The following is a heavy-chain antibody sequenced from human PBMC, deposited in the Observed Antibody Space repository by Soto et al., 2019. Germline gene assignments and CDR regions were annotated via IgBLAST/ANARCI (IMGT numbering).Heavy chain of an antibody. CDR2: IYYSGST. Sequence: QVQLQESGPGLVKPSETLSLTCTVSGGSISSYYWSWIRQPPGKGLEWIGYIYYSGSTNYNPSLKSRVTISVDTSKNQFSLKLSSVTAADTAVYYCASREYDSSGYYYGYYDYWGQGTLVTVSS. J-gene: IGHJ4*02. D-gene: IGHD3-22*01. V-gene: IGHV4-59*01. CDR1: GGSISSYY. CDR3: ASREYDSSGYYYGYYDY.